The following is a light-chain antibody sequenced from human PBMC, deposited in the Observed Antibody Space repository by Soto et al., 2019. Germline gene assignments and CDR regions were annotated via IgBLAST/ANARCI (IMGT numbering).Light chain of an antibody. V-gene: IGKV1-39*01. Sequence: DIQMTQSPSSLSASVGDRVTITCRASQSIISYLNWYQQKPGKAPKLLIYAADSLQSGVPSRFSGSRSGTDFTLTISSLQPEDFATYYCQQNYSTQLTFGGGTKVDIK. CDR1: QSIISY. CDR3: QQNYSTQLT. CDR2: AAD. J-gene: IGKJ4*01.